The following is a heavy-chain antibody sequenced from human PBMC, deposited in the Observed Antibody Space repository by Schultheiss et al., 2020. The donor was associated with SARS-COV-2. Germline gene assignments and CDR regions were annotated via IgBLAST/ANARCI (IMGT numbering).Heavy chain of an antibody. CDR1: GYTLSVNH. CDR2: FDPEDGET. V-gene: IGHV1-24*01. Sequence: ASVKVSCKASGYTLSVNHIHWVRQAPGQGLEWMGGFDPEDGETIYAQKFQGRVTMTEDTSTDTAYMELSSLRSEDTAVYYCATNLPGGQQLAGSYYYYYYGMDVWGQGTTVTVSS. D-gene: IGHD6-13*01. J-gene: IGHJ6*02. CDR3: ATNLPGGQQLAGSYYYYYYGMDV.